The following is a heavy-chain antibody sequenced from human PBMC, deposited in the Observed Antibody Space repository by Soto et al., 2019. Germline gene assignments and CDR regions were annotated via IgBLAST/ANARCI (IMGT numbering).Heavy chain of an antibody. CDR1: GFTFDDYT. CDR2: ISWDGGST. CDR3: AKGKRGYCSSTSCRGYYYYGMDV. Sequence: GSLRLSCAASGFTFDDYTMHWVRQAPGKGLEWVSLISWDGGSTYYADSVKGRFTISRDNSKNSLYLQMDSLRTEDTALYYCAKGKRGYCSSTSCRGYYYYGMDVWGQGTTVTVSS. J-gene: IGHJ6*02. V-gene: IGHV3-43*01. D-gene: IGHD2-2*01.